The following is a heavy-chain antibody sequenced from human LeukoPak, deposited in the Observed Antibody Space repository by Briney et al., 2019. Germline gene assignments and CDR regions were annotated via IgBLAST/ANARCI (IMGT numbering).Heavy chain of an antibody. Sequence: PSETLSLTCTVSGGSVRSGSYYWSWIRQPPGKGLEWIGYVNYTGNTNYNPSLKSRVTISVDTSKNQFSLKLSSVTAADTAVYYCARDTGYCGGGTCYHNYFDYWGQGTLVTVSS. CDR1: GGSVRSGSYY. V-gene: IGHV4-61*01. CDR3: ARDTGYCGGGTCYHNYFDY. D-gene: IGHD2-15*01. J-gene: IGHJ4*02. CDR2: VNYTGNT.